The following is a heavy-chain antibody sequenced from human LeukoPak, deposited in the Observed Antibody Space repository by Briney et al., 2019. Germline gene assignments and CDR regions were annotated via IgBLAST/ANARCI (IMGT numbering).Heavy chain of an antibody. Sequence: ASVKVSCKASGYTFTGYYMHWVRQAPGQGLEWMGWVNPNSGGTNYAQKFQGRVTMTRDTSISTAYMELSRLRSDDTAVYYCARVLYYDSSGYYYFDYWGQGTLVTVSS. V-gene: IGHV1-2*02. CDR2: VNPNSGGT. D-gene: IGHD3-22*01. J-gene: IGHJ4*02. CDR3: ARVLYYDSSGYYYFDY. CDR1: GYTFTGYY.